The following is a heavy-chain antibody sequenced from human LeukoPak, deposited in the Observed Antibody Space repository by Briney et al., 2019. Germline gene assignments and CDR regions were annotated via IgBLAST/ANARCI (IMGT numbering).Heavy chain of an antibody. Sequence: SETLSLTCAVYGGSFSGYYWSWIRPPPGKGLEWIGEINHSGSTNYNPSLKSRVTISVDTSKNQFSLKLSSVTAADTAVYYCARGRYSYGTHYYYYGMDVWGQGTTVTVSS. J-gene: IGHJ6*02. V-gene: IGHV4-34*01. CDR2: INHSGST. D-gene: IGHD5-18*01. CDR3: ARGRYSYGTHYYYYGMDV. CDR1: GGSFSGYY.